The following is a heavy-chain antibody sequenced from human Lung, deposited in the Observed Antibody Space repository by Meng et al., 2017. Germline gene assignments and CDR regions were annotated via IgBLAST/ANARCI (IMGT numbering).Heavy chain of an antibody. D-gene: IGHD6-19*01. V-gene: IGHV3-23*01. CDR2: ISASDGST. CDR1: GFTFSNYA. J-gene: IGHJ3*02. CDR3: AKGYYSSGWDDAFDI. Sequence: EVHLLESGGGLVQPGGSLRLSCAASGFTFSNYAMSWVRQAPGKGLEWVSTISASDGSTYYAESVKGRFTISRDNSKNTLYLQVNNLRAEDTAVYYCAKGYYSSGWDDAFDIWGQGTMVTVSS.